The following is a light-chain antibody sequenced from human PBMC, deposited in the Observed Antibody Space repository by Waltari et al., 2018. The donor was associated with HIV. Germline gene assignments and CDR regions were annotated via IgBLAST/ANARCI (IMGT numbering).Light chain of an antibody. CDR1: ELRDKF. CDR3: HAWDSSTVV. CDR2: QDT. J-gene: IGLJ2*01. V-gene: IGLV3-1*01. Sequence: SYELTQPPSVSVSPGQTASISCSGDELRDKFVCWYQQKPGQSPVLVIYQDTKLPSGIPGRFSGSNSGNTATLTISGTQAMDEADYYCHAWDSSTVVFGGGTKLTVL.